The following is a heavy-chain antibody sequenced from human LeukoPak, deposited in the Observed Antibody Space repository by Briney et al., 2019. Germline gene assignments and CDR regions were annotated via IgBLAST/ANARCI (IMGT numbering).Heavy chain of an antibody. Sequence: SETLSLTCIVSGGSISSNYWSWIRQPPGKGLEWIGYIYYSGSTNYNPSLKSRVTISVDTSKNQFSLKLSSVTAADTAVYYCARDTSYYDFWRGAGYYYMDVWGKGTTVTVSS. V-gene: IGHV4-59*01. CDR2: IYYSGST. J-gene: IGHJ6*03. D-gene: IGHD3-3*01. CDR1: GGSISSNY. CDR3: ARDTSYYDFWRGAGYYYMDV.